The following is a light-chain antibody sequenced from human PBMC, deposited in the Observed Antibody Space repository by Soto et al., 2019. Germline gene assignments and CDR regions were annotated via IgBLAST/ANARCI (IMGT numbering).Light chain of an antibody. J-gene: IGKJ1*01. CDR3: QQYGSSPWT. CDR1: QSVSSSY. CDR2: GAS. V-gene: IGKV3-20*01. Sequence: EIVLTQSPDTLSLSPGERATLSCRASQSVSSSYLAWYQQKPGQAPRLLIYGASSRATGIPDRFSGSGSGTDFTLTISRLEPEDFVVYYCQQYGSSPWTFGQGTKVEIK.